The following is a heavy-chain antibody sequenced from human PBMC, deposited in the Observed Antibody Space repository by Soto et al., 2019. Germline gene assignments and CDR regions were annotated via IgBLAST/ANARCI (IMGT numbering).Heavy chain of an antibody. Sequence: QVQLQESGPGLVKPSQTLSLTCTVSGGSFSSGAYHWSWVRQHSGQGLEWIASISYRGITYSNPSLKSRLSMSVDTSKNQFSLNLTSVTAADTAVYHCARMSATGTRWFDPWGQGTLVTVSS. CDR3: ARMSATGTRWFDP. J-gene: IGHJ5*02. CDR2: ISYRGIT. CDR1: GGSFSSGAYH. V-gene: IGHV4-31*03. D-gene: IGHD6-13*01.